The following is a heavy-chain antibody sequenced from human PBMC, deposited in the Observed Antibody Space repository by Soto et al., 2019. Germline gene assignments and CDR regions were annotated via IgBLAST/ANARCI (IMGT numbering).Heavy chain of an antibody. CDR2: MNPNSGNT. Sequence: ASVKVSCKASGYTFTSYDINWVRQATGQGLDWMGWMNPNSGNTGYAQKFQGRVTMTRNTSISTAYMELSSLRSEDTAVYYCARGAGGSITIFGVVIIRNWFDPWGQGTLVTVSS. J-gene: IGHJ5*02. CDR1: GYTFTSYD. V-gene: IGHV1-8*01. D-gene: IGHD3-3*01. CDR3: ARGAGGSITIFGVVIIRNWFDP.